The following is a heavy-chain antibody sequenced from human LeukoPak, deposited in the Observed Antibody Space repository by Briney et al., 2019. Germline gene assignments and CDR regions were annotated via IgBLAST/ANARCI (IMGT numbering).Heavy chain of an antibody. CDR3: ARVGGGNSNFDY. CDR2: IYYSGST. Sequence: SETLSLTCTVSGGSISSYYWSWIRQPPGKGLEWIGYIYYSGSTNYNPSLKSRVTISVDTSKNQFSLKLSSVTAADTAVYYCARVGGGNSNFDYWGQGTLVTVSS. J-gene: IGHJ4*02. D-gene: IGHD4-23*01. V-gene: IGHV4-59*01. CDR1: GGSISSYY.